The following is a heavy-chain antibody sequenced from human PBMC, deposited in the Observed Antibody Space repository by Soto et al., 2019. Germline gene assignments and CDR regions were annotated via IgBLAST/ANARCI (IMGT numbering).Heavy chain of an antibody. CDR1: GGSISSGGYY. CDR3: AREGGDYYGSGSPLDY. CDR2: IYYSGST. J-gene: IGHJ4*02. Sequence: QVQLQESGPGLVKPSQTLSLTCTVSGGSISSGGYYWSWIRQHPGKGLEWIGYIYYSGSTYYNPSLKSRFTISVDTSKNQFALKLSSVTAADTAVYYCAREGGDYYGSGSPLDYWGQGTLVTVSS. V-gene: IGHV4-31*03. D-gene: IGHD3-10*01.